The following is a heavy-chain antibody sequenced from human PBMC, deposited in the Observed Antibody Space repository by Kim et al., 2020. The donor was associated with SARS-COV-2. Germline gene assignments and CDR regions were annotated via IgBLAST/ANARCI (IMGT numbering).Heavy chain of an antibody. CDR2: ISYDGSNK. CDR1: GLTFSSYG. Sequence: GGSLRLSCAASGLTFSSYGMHWVRQAPGKGLEWVAVISYDGSNKYYADCVKGRFTISRDNSKNTLYLQMNSLRAEDTAVYYCAKGAGMDVWRQGTTVTVSS. CDR3: AKGAGMDV. J-gene: IGHJ6*01. V-gene: IGHV3-30*18.